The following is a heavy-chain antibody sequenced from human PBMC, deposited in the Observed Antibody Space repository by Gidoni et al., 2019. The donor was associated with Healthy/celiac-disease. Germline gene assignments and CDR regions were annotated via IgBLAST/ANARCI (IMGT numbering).Heavy chain of an antibody. CDR2: INHSGST. D-gene: IGHD3-22*01. V-gene: IGHV4-34*01. J-gene: IGHJ4*02. Sequence: QVPLQQWVAGLLKPSETLSLTCAVYAGSFRGYSWSWIRPPPGKGLEWIGEINHSGSTNDHPSLKSRVTISVDTSKNQCSLKLSSVTAADTAVDYCARRPLYYYDSSGYYPAPFDYWGQGTLVTGSS. CDR1: AGSFRGYS. CDR3: ARRPLYYYDSSGYYPAPFDY.